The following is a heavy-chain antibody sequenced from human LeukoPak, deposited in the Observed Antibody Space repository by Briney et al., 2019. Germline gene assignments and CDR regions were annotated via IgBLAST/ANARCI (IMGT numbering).Heavy chain of an antibody. Sequence: PGGSLRLSCAASGFTFSSYSMNWVRQAPGKGLEWVSAISGSGGSTYYADSVKGRFTISRDNSKNTLYVQMNSLRAEDTAAYYCAKDRPYCSSTSCPFDYWGQGTLVTVSS. D-gene: IGHD2-2*01. CDR1: GFTFSSYS. CDR2: ISGSGGST. J-gene: IGHJ4*02. V-gene: IGHV3-23*01. CDR3: AKDRPYCSSTSCPFDY.